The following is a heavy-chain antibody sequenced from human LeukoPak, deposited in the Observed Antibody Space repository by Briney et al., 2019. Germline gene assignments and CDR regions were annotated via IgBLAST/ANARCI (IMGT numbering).Heavy chain of an antibody. CDR2: ISGSGGST. Sequence: GGSLRLSCAASGFTFSSYAMSWVRQAPGKGLEWVSAISGSGGSTCYADSVKGRFTISRDNSKNTLYLQMNSLRAEDTAVYYCAKEGGHRSSSFLDYWGQGTLVTVSS. J-gene: IGHJ4*02. V-gene: IGHV3-23*01. CDR3: AKEGGHRSSSFLDY. D-gene: IGHD6-6*01. CDR1: GFTFSSYA.